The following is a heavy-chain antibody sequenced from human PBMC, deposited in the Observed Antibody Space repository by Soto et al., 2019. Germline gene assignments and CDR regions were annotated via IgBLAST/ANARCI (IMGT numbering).Heavy chain of an antibody. CDR1: GDTFTDYY. Sequence: QVQLMQSGAEVKKPGASVKVSCKASGDTFTDYYIHWVRQAPGQGLEWMGTVNPSGGHTTYAQNFLGRVTMTRDTSTSTLYMELTSLTYDDTAIYYCARGGHVVVVTAALDYWGQGTLVTVSS. J-gene: IGHJ4*02. V-gene: IGHV1-46*01. CDR2: VNPSGGHT. CDR3: ARGGHVVVVTAALDY. D-gene: IGHD2-21*02.